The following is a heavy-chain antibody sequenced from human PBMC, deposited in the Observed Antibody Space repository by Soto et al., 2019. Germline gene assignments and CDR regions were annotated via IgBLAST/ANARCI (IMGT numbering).Heavy chain of an antibody. CDR2: IIPIFGTP. Sequence: QVQLVQSGAEVKKSGSSVKVSCKASGGTFSTYTFRWVRQAPGQGLEWMGRIIPIFGTPYYAQKFQGRVTITADKSTSTVYMELSSLGSDDTAVYFCARGLECRGYCLDKPTWFGPWGQGTLVTVSS. CDR1: GGTFSTYT. J-gene: IGHJ5*02. V-gene: IGHV1-69*06. CDR3: ARGLECRGYCLDKPTWFGP. D-gene: IGHD2-15*01.